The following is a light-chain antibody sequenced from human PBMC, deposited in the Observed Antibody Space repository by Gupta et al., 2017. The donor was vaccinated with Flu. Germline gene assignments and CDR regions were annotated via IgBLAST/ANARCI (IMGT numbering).Light chain of an antibody. Sequence: PVTLSVSPGERATLSCRASQSVTSNLAWYQQKPGQAPRLLIHGASTRATIIPARFSGSGSGTEFTLTISSLQSEDFAVYFCQQDNDWPLTVGGGTKVDIK. V-gene: IGKV3-15*01. J-gene: IGKJ4*01. CDR2: GAS. CDR1: QSVTSN. CDR3: QQDNDWPLT.